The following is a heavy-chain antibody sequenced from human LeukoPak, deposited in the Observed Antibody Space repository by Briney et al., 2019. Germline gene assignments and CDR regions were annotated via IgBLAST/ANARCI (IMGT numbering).Heavy chain of an antibody. Sequence: PSETLSLTCTVSGGSISSSSYYWGWIRQPPGKGLEWIGSIYYSGSTYYNPSLKSRVTISVDTSKNQFSLKLSSVTAADTAVYYCARTSEEQLVPIDFDYWSQGTLVTVSS. J-gene: IGHJ4*02. D-gene: IGHD6-13*01. V-gene: IGHV4-39*07. CDR2: IYYSGST. CDR3: ARTSEEQLVPIDFDY. CDR1: GGSISSSSYY.